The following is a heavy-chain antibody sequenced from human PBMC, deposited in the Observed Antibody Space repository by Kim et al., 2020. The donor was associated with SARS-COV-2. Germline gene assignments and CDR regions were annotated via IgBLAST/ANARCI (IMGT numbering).Heavy chain of an antibody. J-gene: IGHJ4*02. V-gene: IGHV4-59*01. Sequence: SATLTLPCTVSSDSISSYYWSWIRQLPGKGLEWIGYIFYSGSTNYNPSLKSRVTISWDTSRNQFSLDLTSVIDADTAVYYCARSEGRASWHQFDYWGQGILVTVSS. CDR2: IFYSGST. CDR3: ARSEGRASWHQFDY. CDR1: SDSISSYY.